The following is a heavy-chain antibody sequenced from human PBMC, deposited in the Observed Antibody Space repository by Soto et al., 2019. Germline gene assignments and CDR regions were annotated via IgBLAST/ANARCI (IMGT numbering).Heavy chain of an antibody. CDR3: ARGGSGYTWFNEF. D-gene: IGHD3-22*01. Sequence: ASVKVSCRASGGLFSSYPISWVRQVPGQGLEWMGGIIPVFQTAYYTQRFQGRVTITADESTNTAYMELSSLRSEDTAIYYCARGGSGYTWFNEFWGQGTLVTVSS. J-gene: IGHJ4*02. V-gene: IGHV1-69*13. CDR2: IIPVFQTA. CDR1: GGLFSSYP.